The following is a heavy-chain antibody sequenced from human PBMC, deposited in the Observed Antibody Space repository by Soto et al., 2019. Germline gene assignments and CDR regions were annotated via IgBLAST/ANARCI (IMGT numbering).Heavy chain of an antibody. V-gene: IGHV1-3*01. CDR1: GYTFTSYA. D-gene: IGHD6-19*01. Sequence: ASVKVSCKASGYTFTSYAMHWVRQAPGQRLEWMGWINAGNGNTKYSQKFQGRVTITRDTSASTAYMELSSLRSEDTAVYYCARGGQWLVKERYAFDIWGQGTMVTVSS. CDR3: ARGGQWLVKERYAFDI. CDR2: INAGNGNT. J-gene: IGHJ3*02.